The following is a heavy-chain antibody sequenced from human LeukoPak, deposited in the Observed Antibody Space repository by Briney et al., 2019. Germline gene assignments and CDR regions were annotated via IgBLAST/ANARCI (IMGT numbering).Heavy chain of an antibody. V-gene: IGHV1-18*01. CDR2: ISRNNVNT. Sequence: ASVKVSCKASGYTFTNHGISWVRQAPGQGLEWMGWISRNNVNTDYAQKVQGRVTMTTDTSTSTAYMELRSLTSDDTAVYYCARVYLDMITGRLSYWGQGSLVTVSS. CDR3: ARVYLDMITGRLSY. J-gene: IGHJ4*02. CDR1: GYTFTNHG. D-gene: IGHD3-16*01.